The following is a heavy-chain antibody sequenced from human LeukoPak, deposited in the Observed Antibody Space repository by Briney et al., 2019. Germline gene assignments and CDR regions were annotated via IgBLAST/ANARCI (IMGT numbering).Heavy chain of an antibody. D-gene: IGHD3-9*01. CDR1: GLTFSSYA. CDR2: ISYDGSNK. J-gene: IGHJ4*02. Sequence: ERSLRLSCAASGLTFSSYAMHWVRQAPGKGLEWVAVISYDGSNKDYADSVKGRFTISRDNSRNTLSLQMNSLRPEDTAVYYCARDRLHYDSLTGYPADWGQGTLVTVSS. V-gene: IGHV3-30*03. CDR3: ARDRLHYDSLTGYPAD.